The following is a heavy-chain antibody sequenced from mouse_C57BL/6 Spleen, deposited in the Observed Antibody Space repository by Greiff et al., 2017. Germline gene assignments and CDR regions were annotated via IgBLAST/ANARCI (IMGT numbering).Heavy chain of an antibody. CDR1: GFSFTSYG. CDR2: IWGGGST. D-gene: IGHD2-3*01. CDR3: AKQYDGYYGGAMDY. V-gene: IGHV2-9*01. J-gene: IGHJ4*01. Sequence: QVQLKESGPGLVAPSQCLSITCTVSGFSFTSYGVDWVRQTPGKGLEWLGVIWGGGSTNYNSALMSRLSISKDNSKSQVVFRMNSLQTDDTAMFYSAKQYDGYYGGAMDYWGQGTSVTVSS.